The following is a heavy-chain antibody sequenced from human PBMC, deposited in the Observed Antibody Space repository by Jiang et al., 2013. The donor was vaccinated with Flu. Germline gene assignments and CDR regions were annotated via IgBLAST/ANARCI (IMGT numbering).Heavy chain of an antibody. CDR1: GGSFSGYY. CDR3: ARLKFYSSYDY. D-gene: IGHD6-19*01. V-gene: IGHV4-34*01. J-gene: IGHJ4*02. Sequence: VALLKPSETLSLTCAVYGGSFSGYYWSWIRQPPGKGLEWIGEINHSGSTNYNPSLKSRVTISVDTSKNQFSLKLSSVTAADTAVYYCARLKFYSSYDYWGQGTLVTVSS. CDR2: INHSGST.